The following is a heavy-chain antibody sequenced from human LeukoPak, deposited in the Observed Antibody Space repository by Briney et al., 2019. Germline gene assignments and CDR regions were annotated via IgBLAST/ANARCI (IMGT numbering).Heavy chain of an antibody. CDR3: ARHSRQQLVLVFDY. D-gene: IGHD6-13*01. J-gene: IGHJ4*02. CDR1: GGSISSSSYY. CDR2: IYYSGST. V-gene: IGHV4-39*01. Sequence: SETLSLTCTVAGGSISSSSYYWGWIRQPPGKGLEWIGSIYYSGSTYYNPSLKSRVTISVDTSKNQFSLKLSSVTAADTAVYYCARHSRQQLVLVFDYWGQGTLVTVPS.